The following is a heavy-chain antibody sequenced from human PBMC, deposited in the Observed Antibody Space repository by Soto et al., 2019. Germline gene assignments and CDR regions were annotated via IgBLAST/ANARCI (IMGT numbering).Heavy chain of an antibody. CDR2: TSGNADNE. CDR1: GFTFSTYA. D-gene: IGHD3-16*01. CDR3: ATDGVPGDGRLYFDY. Sequence: EVRLLESGGNLVQPGGSLRLSCTASGFTFSTYAMAWVRQAPGKGLEWVASTSGNADNEFYPDSVKGRFTISRDNSRNTLYLQMNGLRAEDTAVYYCATDGVPGDGRLYFDYWGQGTLVTVSS. J-gene: IGHJ4*02. V-gene: IGHV3-23*01.